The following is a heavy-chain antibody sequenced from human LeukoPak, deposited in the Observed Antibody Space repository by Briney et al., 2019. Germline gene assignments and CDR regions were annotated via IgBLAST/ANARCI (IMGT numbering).Heavy chain of an antibody. D-gene: IGHD3-3*02. Sequence: ASVKVSCKTSGYTFTGYYMHWVRQAPGQGLEWMGWINPNSGGTNYAQKFQGRVTMTRDTSISTAYMELSRLRSDDTAVYYCARDLVPSLFGVVIPFWGQGTLVTVSS. CDR3: ARDLVPSLFGVVIPF. CDR2: INPNSGGT. V-gene: IGHV1-2*02. J-gene: IGHJ4*02. CDR1: GYTFTGYY.